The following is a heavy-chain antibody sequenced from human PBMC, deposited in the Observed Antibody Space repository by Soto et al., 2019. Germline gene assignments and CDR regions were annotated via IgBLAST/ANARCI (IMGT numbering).Heavy chain of an antibody. CDR2: ITGSGAGT. V-gene: IGHV3-23*01. CDR3: AKDTHLYASSGYYVFDQ. J-gene: IGHJ4*02. Sequence: GGSLRLSCAASGFTFSSYAMTWVRQAPGKGLEYVSSITGSGAGTFYADSVKGRFTISRDNSKNTLYLQLSSLRVEDTAVYYCAKDTHLYASSGYYVFDQWGQGTLVTVSS. D-gene: IGHD3-22*01. CDR1: GFTFSSYA.